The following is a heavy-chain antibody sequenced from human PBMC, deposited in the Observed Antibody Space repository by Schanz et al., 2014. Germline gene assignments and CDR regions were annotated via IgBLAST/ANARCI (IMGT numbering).Heavy chain of an antibody. Sequence: EVQLLESGGGLVQPGGSLRLSCAASGFTVSSNYMSWVRQAPGKGLEWVSITYSDGSTYYADSVKGRVTISRDNSKNTLYLLMNSLRAEDTAVYYCAKDLNSGWSGFDYWGQGTLVTVSS. J-gene: IGHJ4*02. D-gene: IGHD6-19*01. V-gene: IGHV3-66*01. CDR3: AKDLNSGWSGFDY. CDR2: TYSDGST. CDR1: GFTVSSNY.